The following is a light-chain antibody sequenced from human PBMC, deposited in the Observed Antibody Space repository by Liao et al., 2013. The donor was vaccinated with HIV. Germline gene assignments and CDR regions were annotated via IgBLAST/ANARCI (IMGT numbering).Light chain of an antibody. Sequence: SYELTQAPSVSVSPGQTAGITCSGDKLGNKYVSWYQRKPGQSPVLVIYQDTKRPSGIPERFSGSNSGNTATLTISRVEAGDEADYYCQVWDSSSDHPGVFGGGTKLTVL. CDR3: QVWDSSSDHPGV. J-gene: IGLJ2*01. CDR2: QDT. V-gene: IGLV3-1*01. CDR1: KLGNKY.